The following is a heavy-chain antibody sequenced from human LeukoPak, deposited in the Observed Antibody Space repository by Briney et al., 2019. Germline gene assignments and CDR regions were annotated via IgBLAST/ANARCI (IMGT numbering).Heavy chain of an antibody. J-gene: IGHJ4*02. V-gene: IGHV4-4*07. Sequence: PSETLSLTCTVSGGSISSYYWSWIRQPAGKGLEWIGRIYTSGSTNYNPSLKSRVTMPVDTSKNQFSLKLSSVTAADTAVYYCARTYYYDSSGVLYFDYWGQGTLVTVSS. CDR1: GGSISSYY. CDR3: ARTYYYDSSGVLYFDY. D-gene: IGHD3-22*01. CDR2: IYTSGST.